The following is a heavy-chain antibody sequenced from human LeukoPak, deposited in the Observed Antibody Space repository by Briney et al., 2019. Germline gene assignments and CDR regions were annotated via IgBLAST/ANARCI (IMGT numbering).Heavy chain of an antibody. J-gene: IGHJ4*02. Sequence: TSSETLSLTCTVSGGSISSYYWSWIRQPAGKGLEWIGRIYTSGSTNYNPSLKSRVTMSVDTSKNQFSLKLSSVTAADTAVYYCAREYSSSSRFDYWGQGTLVTVSS. CDR1: GGSISSYY. V-gene: IGHV4-4*07. CDR3: AREYSSSSRFDY. D-gene: IGHD6-6*01. CDR2: IYTSGST.